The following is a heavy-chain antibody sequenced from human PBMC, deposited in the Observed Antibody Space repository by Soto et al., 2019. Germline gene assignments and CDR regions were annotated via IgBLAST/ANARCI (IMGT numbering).Heavy chain of an antibody. Sequence: GGSLRLSCAASGFTFSSYGMHWVRQAPGKGLEWVAVISYDGSNKYYADSVKGRFTISRDNSKNTLYLQMNSLRVEDTAVYYCAKDPAVRDGYNYWFDYWGQGTLVTVSS. CDR2: ISYDGSNK. D-gene: IGHD5-12*01. CDR3: AKDPAVRDGYNYWFDY. V-gene: IGHV3-30*18. CDR1: GFTFSSYG. J-gene: IGHJ4*02.